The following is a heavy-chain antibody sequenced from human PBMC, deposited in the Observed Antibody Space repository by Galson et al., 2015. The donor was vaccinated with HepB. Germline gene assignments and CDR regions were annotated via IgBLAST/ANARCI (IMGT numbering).Heavy chain of an antibody. J-gene: IGHJ5*02. Sequence: CAISGDSVSSDSAAWNWIRQSPSRGLEWLGRTYYRSKWYNDYAVSVKSRITINPDTSNNQFSLQLKSVTSEDTAVYYCARDWQQPGNWFDPWGQGTLVTVSS. CDR2: TYYRSKWYN. D-gene: IGHD6-13*01. CDR3: ARDWQQPGNWFDP. CDR1: GDSVSSDSAA. V-gene: IGHV6-1*01.